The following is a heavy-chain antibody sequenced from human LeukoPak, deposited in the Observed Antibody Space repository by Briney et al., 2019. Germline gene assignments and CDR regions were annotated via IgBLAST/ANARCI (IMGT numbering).Heavy chain of an antibody. CDR2: IKPDGSEK. D-gene: IGHD3-10*01. Sequence: GGSLRLSCAASGFTFSNYWMTWFRQTPGKGLEWVGNIKPDGSEKYYVDSVKGRFTISRDNAKNSLYLQMNSLRAEDTAVYYCARDYYGSGSYYSDYFDYWGQGTLVTVSS. J-gene: IGHJ4*02. CDR1: GFTFSNYW. CDR3: ARDYYGSGSYYSDYFDY. V-gene: IGHV3-7*03.